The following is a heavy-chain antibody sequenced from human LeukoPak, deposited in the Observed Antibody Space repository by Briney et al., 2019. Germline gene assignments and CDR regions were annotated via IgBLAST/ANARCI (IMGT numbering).Heavy chain of an antibody. D-gene: IGHD3-16*02. CDR3: ARGARLRLGELSLIPANWFDP. Sequence: SETLSLTCAVYGGSFSGYYWSWIRQPPGKGLEWIREINHSGSTNYNPSLKSRVTISVDTSKNQFSLKLSSVTAADTAVYYCARGARLRLGELSLIPANWFDPWGQGTLVTVSS. CDR1: GGSFSGYY. J-gene: IGHJ5*02. CDR2: INHSGST. V-gene: IGHV4-34*01.